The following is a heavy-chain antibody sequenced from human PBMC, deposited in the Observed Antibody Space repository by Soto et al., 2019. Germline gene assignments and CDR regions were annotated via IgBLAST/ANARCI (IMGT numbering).Heavy chain of an antibody. CDR1: GFSLTTRQVG. CDR3: AHLMITYGGVIADDAFDV. CDR2: IYWDNDK. Sequence: QITLKESGPPLVDPTQTLTLTCTFSGFSLTTRQVGVGWIRQPPGQALEWLAVIYWDNDKRYSPSMERRLTITSDISKTQVVLTMTKRAPMDTATYYCAHLMITYGGVIADDAFDVWGQGTMVTVSS. V-gene: IGHV2-5*02. J-gene: IGHJ3*01. D-gene: IGHD3-16*02.